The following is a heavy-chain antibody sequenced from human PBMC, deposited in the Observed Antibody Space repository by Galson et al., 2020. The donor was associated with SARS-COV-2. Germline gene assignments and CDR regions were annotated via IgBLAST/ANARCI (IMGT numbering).Heavy chain of an antibody. CDR3: ARGAFEDSSTDPYYYYGMDV. Sequence: SETLSLTCTVSGGSISSGGYYWSWIRQHPGKGLEWIGYIYYSGSTNYNPSLKSRVTISVDTSKNQFSLKLSSVTAADTAVYYCARGAFEDSSTDPYYYYGMDVWGQGTTVTVSS. J-gene: IGHJ6*02. V-gene: IGHV4-61*08. CDR1: GGSISSGGYY. D-gene: IGHD3-22*01. CDR2: IYYSGST.